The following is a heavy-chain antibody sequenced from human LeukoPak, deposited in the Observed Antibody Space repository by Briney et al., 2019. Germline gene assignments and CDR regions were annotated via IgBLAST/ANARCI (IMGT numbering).Heavy chain of an antibody. CDR3: ARHLFDSSGYYLGNYYYYYYMDV. J-gene: IGHJ6*03. Sequence: SETLSLTCTVSGGSISSSSYNWGWIRQPPGKGLEWIGSIYYSGSTYYNPSLKRRVTISVDTSKNQFSLKLSSVTAADTAVYYCARHLFDSSGYYLGNYYYYYYMDVWGKGTTVTVSS. CDR2: IYYSGST. V-gene: IGHV4-39*01. D-gene: IGHD3-22*01. CDR1: GGSISSSSYN.